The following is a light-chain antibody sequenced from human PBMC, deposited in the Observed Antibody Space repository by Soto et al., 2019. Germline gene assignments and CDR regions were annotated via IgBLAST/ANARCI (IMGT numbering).Light chain of an antibody. J-gene: IGLJ2*01. CDR1: SSDIGGYNY. V-gene: IGLV2-14*03. CDR2: DVS. CDR3: SSYASGNSQV. Sequence: QSALTQPASVSGSPGQSITVSCIETSSDIGGYNYVSWYQQHPGKAPKLMIHDVSNRPSGVSDRFSGSKSGNTASLTISGLQADDEAYYYCSSYASGNSQVFGGGTKLTVL.